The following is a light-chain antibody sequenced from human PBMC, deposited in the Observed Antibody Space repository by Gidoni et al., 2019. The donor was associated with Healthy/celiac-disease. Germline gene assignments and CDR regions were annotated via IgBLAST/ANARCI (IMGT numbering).Light chain of an antibody. CDR1: SSDVGSYNR. J-gene: IGLJ3*02. Sequence: QSALTQPPSVSGSPGQSVTISCTGTSSDVGSYNRVPWYQQPPGTAPKLMIYEVSNRPSGVPDRFSGSKSGNTASLTISGLQAEDEADYYCSLYTSSSTWVFGGGTKLXV. CDR3: SLYTSSSTWV. CDR2: EVS. V-gene: IGLV2-18*01.